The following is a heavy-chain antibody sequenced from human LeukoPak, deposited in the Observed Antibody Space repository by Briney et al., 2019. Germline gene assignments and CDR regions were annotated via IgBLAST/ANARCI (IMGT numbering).Heavy chain of an antibody. CDR2: IYYSGST. V-gene: IGHV4-59*01. CDR1: GGSISRYY. Sequence: PSETLSLTCTVSGGSISRYYWSWIRQPPGKGLEWIGYIYYSGSTRYNPSLKSRVTISVDTSKNQFSLKVSSVTAADTAVYYCARSPDYYYSGSHLDAWGQGTLVTVSS. J-gene: IGHJ5*02. D-gene: IGHD3-10*01. CDR3: ARSPDYYYSGSHLDA.